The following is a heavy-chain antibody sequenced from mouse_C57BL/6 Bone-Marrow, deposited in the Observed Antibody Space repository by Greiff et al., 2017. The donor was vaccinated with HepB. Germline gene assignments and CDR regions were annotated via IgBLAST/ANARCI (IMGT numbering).Heavy chain of an antibody. J-gene: IGHJ2*01. CDR3: AKDWGPGDFDY. CDR1: GYTFTDYY. V-gene: IGHV1-26*01. CDR2: INPNNGGT. Sequence: VQLQQSGPELVKPGASVKISCKASGYTFTDYYMNWVKQSHGKSLEWIGDINPNNGGTSYNQKFKGKATLTVDKSSCTAYMELRSLTSEDSAGYYCAKDWGPGDFDYWGKGTTLAVSS. D-gene: IGHD4-1*01.